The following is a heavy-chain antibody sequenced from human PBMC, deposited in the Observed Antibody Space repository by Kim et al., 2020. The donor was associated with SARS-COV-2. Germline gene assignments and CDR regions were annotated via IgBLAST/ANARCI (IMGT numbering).Heavy chain of an antibody. J-gene: IGHJ6*02. V-gene: IGHV4-34*01. D-gene: IGHD3-3*01. Sequence: SETLSLTCAVYGGSFSAYSWIWIRQAPGKGLEWIGEVNHSGITKYHPSLKSRVTISVDTSKNQFSLKLPSVTAADTAVFYCARGRAGVVPSPILGLGPYYYYYAMDVWGQGTTGTVS. CDR1: GGSFSAYS. CDR2: VNHSGIT. CDR3: ARGRAGVVPSPILGLGPYYYYYAMDV.